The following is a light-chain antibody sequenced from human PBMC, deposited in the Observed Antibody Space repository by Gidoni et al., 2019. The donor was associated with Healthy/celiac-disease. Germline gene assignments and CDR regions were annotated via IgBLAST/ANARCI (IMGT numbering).Light chain of an antibody. J-gene: IGKJ2*01. CDR1: QSLLHSNGYNY. CDR2: LGS. CDR3: MQALQTQYT. V-gene: IGKV2-28*01. Sequence: IVTTQSPPSLPLTPGEPASISCRSSQSLLHSNGYNYLDWYLQKPGQSPQLLIYLGSNRASGVPDRFSGSGSGTDFTLKISRVEAEDVGVYYCMQALQTQYTFGQGTKLEIK.